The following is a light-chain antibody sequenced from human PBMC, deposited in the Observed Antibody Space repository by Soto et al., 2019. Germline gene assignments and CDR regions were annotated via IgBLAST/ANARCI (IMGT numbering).Light chain of an antibody. J-gene: IGKJ1*01. CDR1: QAISSW. Sequence: IQLTQSPSSLSASVEDRVTITCRXSQAISSWLAWYQQKPGKAPKLLIYGASSLESGVPSRFSGSGFGTEFTLTISSLQPDDFATYYCQQYNSYPRTFGQGTKVDIK. CDR3: QQYNSYPRT. CDR2: GAS. V-gene: IGKV1-5*01.